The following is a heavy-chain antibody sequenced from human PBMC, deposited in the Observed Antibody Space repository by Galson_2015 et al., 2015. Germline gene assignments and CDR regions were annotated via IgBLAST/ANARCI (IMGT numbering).Heavy chain of an antibody. V-gene: IGHV2-5*02. CDR1: GFSLSTSGVV. J-gene: IGHJ4*02. Sequence: PALVKPTQTLTLTCTFSGFSLSTSGVVVGWIRQPPGKALEWLALIHWDDDKRYSPSLRSRLTITKDTSKNRVVLTMTNLDPLDTATYYCAHRGPATSANPPSFDYWGQGTLVTVSS. D-gene: IGHD2-15*01. CDR3: AHRGPATSANPPSFDY. CDR2: IHWDDDK.